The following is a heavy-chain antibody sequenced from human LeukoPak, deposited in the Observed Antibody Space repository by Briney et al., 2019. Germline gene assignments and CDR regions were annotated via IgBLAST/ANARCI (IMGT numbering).Heavy chain of an antibody. D-gene: IGHD2-2*01. CDR3: ARQEVGAGYCSSTRCSAAHWFAP. CDR1: GGSISSSSYY. J-gene: IGHJ5*02. CDR2: ILYTGST. Sequence: ASETLSLTCIVSGGSISSSSYYWGWIRQPPGKGLEWIGTILYTGSTFYNMSFKSRVTISVDTSKTQFSLKLNSVTAAHTAVYYCARQEVGAGYCSSTRCSAAHWFAPGGQGTLVTVPS. V-gene: IGHV4-39*01.